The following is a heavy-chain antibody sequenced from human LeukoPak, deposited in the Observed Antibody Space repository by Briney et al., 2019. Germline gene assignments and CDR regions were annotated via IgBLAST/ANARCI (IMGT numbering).Heavy chain of an antibody. CDR2: IIPIFGTA. V-gene: IGHV1-69*13. J-gene: IGHJ6*02. CDR1: GGTFSSYA. D-gene: IGHD2-2*01. CDR3: ARSLPVVPAAMDLGGYYYYGMDV. Sequence: SAKVSCKASGGTFSSYAISWARQAPGQGLEWMGGIIPIFGTANYAQKFQGRVTITADESTSTAYMELSSLRSEDTAVYYCARSLPVVPAAMDLGGYYYYGMDVWGQGTTVTVSS.